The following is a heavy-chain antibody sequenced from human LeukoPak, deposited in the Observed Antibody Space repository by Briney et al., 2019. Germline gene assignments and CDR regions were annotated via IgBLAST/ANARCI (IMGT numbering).Heavy chain of an antibody. D-gene: IGHD3-9*01. CDR3: ARDRNPLSYDILTGSPLGAFDI. J-gene: IGHJ3*02. CDR1: GFTFSSYG. CDR2: IYSGGST. Sequence: GGSLRLSCTTSGFTFSSYGMHWVRQAPGKGLGWVSVIYSGGSTYYADSVKGRFTISRDNSKNTLYLQMNSLRAEDTAVYYCARDRNPLSYDILTGSPLGAFDIWGQGTMVTVSS. V-gene: IGHV3-66*01.